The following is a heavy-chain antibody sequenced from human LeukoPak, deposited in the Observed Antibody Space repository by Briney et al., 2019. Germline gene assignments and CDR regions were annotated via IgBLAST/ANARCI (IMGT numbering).Heavy chain of an antibody. J-gene: IGHJ4*02. Sequence: GGSLRLSCAASGFTFSSYEMNWVRQAPGKGLEWVSYISSSGSTIYYADSVKGRFTISRDNAKNSLYLQMNSLRAEDTAVYYCARYYYDSSGYSPFDYWGQGTLLTVSS. CDR1: GFTFSSYE. D-gene: IGHD3-22*01. CDR2: ISSSGSTI. V-gene: IGHV3-48*03. CDR3: ARYYYDSSGYSPFDY.